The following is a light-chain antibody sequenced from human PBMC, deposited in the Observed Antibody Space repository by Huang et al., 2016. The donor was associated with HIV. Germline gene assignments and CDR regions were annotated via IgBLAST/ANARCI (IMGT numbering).Light chain of an antibody. V-gene: IGKV3-11*01. CDR3: QQRSSGVS. J-gene: IGKJ4*01. Sequence: VLTQSPATLSWYPGERVTLPCRASQSVGSYIAWYQQRPGQSPRLLIYDVSNRATGTPVRFSGSGSGTDFTLTISSLESEDFAVYYCQQRSSGVSFGGGTKVQVK. CDR1: QSVGSY. CDR2: DVS.